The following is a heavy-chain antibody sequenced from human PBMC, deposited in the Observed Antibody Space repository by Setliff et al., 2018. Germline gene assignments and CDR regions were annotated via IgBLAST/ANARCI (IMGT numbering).Heavy chain of an antibody. J-gene: IGHJ3*02. Sequence: ASVKVSCKVSGYRLIEVSMHWVRQAPGKGLEWMGGFDPEDEETIYAQKFQGRVTMTEDTSTDTAYMELSSLRSEDTAVYYCARRRITIFGVVSYAFDIWGQGTMVTVAS. D-gene: IGHD3-3*01. CDR3: ARRRITIFGVVSYAFDI. CDR2: FDPEDEET. V-gene: IGHV1-24*01. CDR1: GYRLIEVS.